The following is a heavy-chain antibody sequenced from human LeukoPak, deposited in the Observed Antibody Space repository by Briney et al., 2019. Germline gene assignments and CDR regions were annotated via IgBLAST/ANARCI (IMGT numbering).Heavy chain of an antibody. D-gene: IGHD6-19*01. Sequence: GWIRQPPXKGLEWIGSIYHSGSTYYNPSLKSRVTISVDTSKNQFSLKLSSVTAADTAVYYCARDSSGTTNYYYYYYMDVWGKGTTVTVSS. CDR2: IYHSGST. V-gene: IGHV4-38-2*02. CDR3: ARDSSGTTNYYYYYYMDV. J-gene: IGHJ6*03.